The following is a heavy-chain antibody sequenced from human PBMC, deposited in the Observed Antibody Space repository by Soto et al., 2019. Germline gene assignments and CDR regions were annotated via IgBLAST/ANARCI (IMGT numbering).Heavy chain of an antibody. J-gene: IGHJ6*02. V-gene: IGHV4-34*01. CDR1: GGSFSGYY. D-gene: IGHD6-13*01. Sequence: SETLSITCAVYGGSFSGYYWSWIRQPPGKGLEWIGEINHSGSTNYNPSLKSRVTISVDTSKNQFSLKLSSVTAADTAVYYCARAGRRKPGIAAAGTRWYYYYGMDVWGQGTTVTVSS. CDR2: INHSGST. CDR3: ARAGRRKPGIAAAGTRWYYYYGMDV.